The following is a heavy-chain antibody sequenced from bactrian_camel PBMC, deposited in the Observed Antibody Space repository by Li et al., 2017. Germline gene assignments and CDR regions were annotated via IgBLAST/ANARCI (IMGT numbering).Heavy chain of an antibody. D-gene: IGHD3*01. CDR3: ATGGAWFMK. J-gene: IGHJ4*01. Sequence: QVQLVESGGGLVQPGGSLRLSCVGSGFTFSSSWMYWVRQAPGKGLEWVSSIYSDGSNTRYTDSVKGRYTISRDNAKNTVYLQMSSLKSEDTALYYCATGGAWFMKWGQGTQVTVS. CDR2: IYSDGSNT. V-gene: IGHV3S6*01. CDR1: GFTFSSSW.